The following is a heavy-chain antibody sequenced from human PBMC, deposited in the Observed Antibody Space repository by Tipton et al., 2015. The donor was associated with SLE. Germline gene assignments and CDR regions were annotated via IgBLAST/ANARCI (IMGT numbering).Heavy chain of an antibody. CDR1: GGSISSSSYY. Sequence: TLSLTCTVSGGSISSSSYYWGWIRQPPGKGLEWIGSIDYSGSTYYNPSLKSRVTISVDTSKNQFSLKLSSVTAADTAVYYCAREGKAMVPFDYWGQGTLVTVSS. J-gene: IGHJ4*02. CDR2: IDYSGST. CDR3: AREGKAMVPFDY. V-gene: IGHV4-39*02. D-gene: IGHD5-18*01.